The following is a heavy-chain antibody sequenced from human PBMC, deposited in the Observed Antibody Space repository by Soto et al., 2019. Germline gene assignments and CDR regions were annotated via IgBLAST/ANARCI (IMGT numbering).Heavy chain of an antibody. V-gene: IGHV3-30-3*01. CDR3: ARDMYSSDYFVKWFEP. J-gene: IGHJ5*02. CDR2: ISHDGINK. D-gene: IGHD6-19*01. Sequence: VRLVESGGGVVQPGRSLRLSCTASVFSFSSYAMYWFRQPPGKGLEWVAVISHDGINKHYADSVKGRVTVSRDNSNHSLDLQLNSLRGEDTAMYYCARDMYSSDYFVKWFEPWGQGTLVTVSS. CDR1: VFSFSSYA.